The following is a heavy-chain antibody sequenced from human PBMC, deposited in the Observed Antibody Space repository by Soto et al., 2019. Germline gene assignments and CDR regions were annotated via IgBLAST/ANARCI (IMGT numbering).Heavy chain of an antibody. V-gene: IGHV1-69*06. CDR3: ARDFLAYCGYYYLDAFDI. Sequence: SVKVSCKASGGTFSSYAISWVRQAPGQGLEWMGGIIPIFGTANYAQKFQGRVTITADKSTSTAYMELSSLRSEDTAVYYCARDFLAYCGYYYLDAFDIWGQGTMVTVSS. J-gene: IGHJ3*02. CDR1: GGTFSSYA. CDR2: IIPIFGTA. D-gene: IGHD3-22*01.